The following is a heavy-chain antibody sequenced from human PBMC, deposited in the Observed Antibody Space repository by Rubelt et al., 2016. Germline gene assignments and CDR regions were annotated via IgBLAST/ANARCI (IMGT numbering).Heavy chain of an antibody. CDR3: ARHRYGSGSYYDDY. J-gene: IGHJ4*02. V-gene: IGHV4-4*02. CDR2: IYYSGCT. CDR1: GGSISSSNW. Sequence: QVQLQESGPGLVKPSGTLSLTCAVSGGSISSSNWWSWVRQPPGKGLEWIGSIYYSGCTYYNPSFKSRVTISVDTSKNQFSLKLSSVTAADTAVYYCARHRYGSGSYYDDYWGQGTLVTVSS. D-gene: IGHD3-10*01.